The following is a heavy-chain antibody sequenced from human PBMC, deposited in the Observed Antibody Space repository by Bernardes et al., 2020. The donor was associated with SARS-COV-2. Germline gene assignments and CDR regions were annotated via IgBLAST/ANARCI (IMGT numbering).Heavy chain of an antibody. CDR2: IYHSGST. Sequence: SETLSLTCAVSGGSISSSNWWSWVRQPPGKGLEWIGEIYHSGSTNYNPSLKSRVTISVDKSKNQFSLKLSSVTAADTAVYYCARDRGYGDYDAFDIWGQGTMVTVSS. CDR1: GGSISSSNW. J-gene: IGHJ3*02. V-gene: IGHV4-4*02. D-gene: IGHD4-17*01. CDR3: ARDRGYGDYDAFDI.